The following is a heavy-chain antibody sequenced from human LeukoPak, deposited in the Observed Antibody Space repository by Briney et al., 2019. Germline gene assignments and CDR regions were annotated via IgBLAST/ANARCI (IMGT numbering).Heavy chain of an antibody. CDR2: IIPILGIA. Sequence: ASVKVSCKASGGTFSSYAISWVRQAPGQGLEWMGRIIPILGIANYAQKFQGRVTITAGKSTSTAYMELSSLRSEDTAVYYCASLRKGGYCSGGSCYSTNNDAFDIWGQGTMVTVSS. D-gene: IGHD2-15*01. V-gene: IGHV1-69*04. CDR3: ASLRKGGYCSGGSCYSTNNDAFDI. J-gene: IGHJ3*02. CDR1: GGTFSSYA.